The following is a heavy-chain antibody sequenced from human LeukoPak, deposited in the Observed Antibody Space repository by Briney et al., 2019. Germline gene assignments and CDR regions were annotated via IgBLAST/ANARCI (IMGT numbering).Heavy chain of an antibody. J-gene: IGHJ4*02. V-gene: IGHV3-9*01. CDR3: AKDNRRHYTSGPNPDSLH. D-gene: IGHD6-19*01. CDR2: ISWNSGSI. CDR1: GFIFSNYA. Sequence: GGSLRLSCAGSGFIFSNYAMHWVRQPPGKGLEWVSGISWNSGSIDYADSVKGRFTISRDNAKNSLYLQMNSLKVEDTAFYYCAKDNRRHYTSGPNPDSLHWGQGALVTVSS.